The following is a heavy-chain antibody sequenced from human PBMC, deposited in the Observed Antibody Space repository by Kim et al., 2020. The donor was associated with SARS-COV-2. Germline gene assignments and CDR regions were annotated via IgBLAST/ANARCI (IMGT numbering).Heavy chain of an antibody. Sequence: SETLSLTCAVYGGSFSGYYWSWIRQPPGKGLEWIGEINHSGSTNYNPSLKSRVTISVDTSKNQFSLKLSSVTAADTAVYYCARGKPEYSSSGFDYWGQGT. J-gene: IGHJ4*02. CDR1: GGSFSGYY. CDR3: ARGKPEYSSSGFDY. V-gene: IGHV4-34*01. D-gene: IGHD6-6*01. CDR2: INHSGST.